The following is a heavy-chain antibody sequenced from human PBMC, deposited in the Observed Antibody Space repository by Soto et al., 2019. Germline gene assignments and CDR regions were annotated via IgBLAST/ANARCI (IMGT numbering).Heavy chain of an antibody. CDR2: IWYDGSNK. D-gene: IGHD6-13*01. CDR3: ARARKVAAADVTANHYYYGMDV. Sequence: GGSLRLSCAASGFTFSSYGMHWVRQAPGKGLEWVVVIWYDGSNKYYADSVKGRFTISRDNSKNTLYLQMNSLRAEDTAVYYCARARKVAAADVTANHYYYGMDVWGQGTTVTVSS. CDR1: GFTFSSYG. V-gene: IGHV3-33*01. J-gene: IGHJ6*02.